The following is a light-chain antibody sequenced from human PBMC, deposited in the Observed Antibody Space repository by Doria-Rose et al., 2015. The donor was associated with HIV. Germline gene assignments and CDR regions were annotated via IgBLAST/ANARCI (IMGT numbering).Light chain of an antibody. J-gene: IGKJ2*01. CDR1: QGITSN. CDR3: QQTHSFPYS. CDR2: TAT. Sequence: DVQLTQSPSSLSASVGDRVTITCRASQGITSNLNWYQQKAGKAPKLLIFTATTLQSGVPSRFSGGGSGTDFTLTISSLQPEDFATYYCQQTHSFPYSFGQGTKLDIE. V-gene: IGKV1-39*01.